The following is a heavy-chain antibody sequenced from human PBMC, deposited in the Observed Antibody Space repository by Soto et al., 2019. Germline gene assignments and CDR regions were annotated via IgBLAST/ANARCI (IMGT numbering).Heavy chain of an antibody. Sequence: ASVKVSCKASGYTFTSYDINWVRQATGQGLEWMGWMNPNSGNTGYAQKFQGRVTMTRNTSISTAYMELSSLRSEDTAVYYCVRGPYQLLPHWFDPWGQGTLVTVSS. CDR1: GYTFTSYD. J-gene: IGHJ5*02. CDR2: MNPNSGNT. D-gene: IGHD2-2*01. V-gene: IGHV1-8*01. CDR3: VRGPYQLLPHWFDP.